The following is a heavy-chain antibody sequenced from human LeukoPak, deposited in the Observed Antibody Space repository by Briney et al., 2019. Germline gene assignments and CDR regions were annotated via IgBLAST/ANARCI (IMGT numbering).Heavy chain of an antibody. CDR3: ARGSCSSTSCYMDV. D-gene: IGHD2-2*01. V-gene: IGHV1-3*01. Sequence: ASVKVSCKASGYTFSSYSIHWVRQAPGQRLEWMGWINAGKGNTKYSQKFQGRVTITGDTSASTAYMELSSLRSEDTAVNYCARGSCSSTSCYMDVWGQGTTVTVSS. CDR2: INAGKGNT. CDR1: GYTFSSYS. J-gene: IGHJ6*02.